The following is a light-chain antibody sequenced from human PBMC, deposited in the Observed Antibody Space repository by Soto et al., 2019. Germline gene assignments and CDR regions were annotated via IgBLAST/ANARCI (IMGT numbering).Light chain of an antibody. Sequence: SNIGRISVGWYQQLPGTAPKLLIHRGTQRASGVPDRFSGSQSGTSASLAISGLEPEDEADYYCAAGDDTLNGYVVGSGTK. CDR2: RGT. CDR1: SNIGRIS. V-gene: IGLV1-44*01. J-gene: IGLJ1*01. CDR3: AAGDDTLNGYV.